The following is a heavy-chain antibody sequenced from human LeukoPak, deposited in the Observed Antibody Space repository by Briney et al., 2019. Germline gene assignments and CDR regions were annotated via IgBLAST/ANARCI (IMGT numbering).Heavy chain of an antibody. Sequence: KPSETLSLTCTVSGGSISSHYWSWIRQPPGKGLEWIGNIYYTGSTNYNPSLKSRVTILVDTSKSQFSLKLSSVTAADTAVYYCARHRAYYGGDCNYYYLDSWGQGTLVTVSS. V-gene: IGHV4-59*11. J-gene: IGHJ4*02. D-gene: IGHD2-21*02. CDR3: ARHRAYYGGDCNYYYLDS. CDR1: GGSISSHY. CDR2: IYYTGST.